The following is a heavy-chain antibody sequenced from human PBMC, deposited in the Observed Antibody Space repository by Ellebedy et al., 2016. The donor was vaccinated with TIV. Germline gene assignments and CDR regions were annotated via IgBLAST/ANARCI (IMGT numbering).Heavy chain of an antibody. CDR1: GFTFSTYA. J-gene: IGHJ4*02. V-gene: IGHV3-23*05. Sequence: GESLKISCAASGFTFSTYAMVWVRQTPGKGLEWVAAIYGGGTTKFYADSVRGRFTISRDNSKNTLYLQMNSLRAEDTAIYYCAKSPGDITMILDYWGQGTLVTVSS. D-gene: IGHD3-22*01. CDR2: IYGGGTTK. CDR3: AKSPGDITMILDY.